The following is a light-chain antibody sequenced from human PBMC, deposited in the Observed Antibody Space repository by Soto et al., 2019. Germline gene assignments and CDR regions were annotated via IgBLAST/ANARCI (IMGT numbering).Light chain of an antibody. V-gene: IGKV1-17*03. J-gene: IGKJ1*01. CDR1: QDISNY. CDR3: LQHNAYPWT. CDR2: AAS. Sequence: DIQMTQSPSAMSASVGDRATITCRASQDISNYLAWFQQKPGQVPKRLIYAASSLQSGVPSRFSGSGSGTEFTLTISSLQPEDFATYYCLQHNAYPWTFGKGTKVDIK.